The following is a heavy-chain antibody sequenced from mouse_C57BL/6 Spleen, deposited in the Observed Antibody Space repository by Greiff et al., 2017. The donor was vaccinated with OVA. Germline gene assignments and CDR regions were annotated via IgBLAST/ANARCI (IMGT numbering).Heavy chain of an antibody. CDR2: ISYDGSN. Sequence: EVQLVESGPGLVKPSQSLFLTCSVTGYSITSGYYWNWIRQFPGNKLEWMGYISYDGSNNYNPSLKNRISITRDTSKNQFFLKLNSVTTEDTATYYCAREEFDYWGQGTTLTVSS. CDR1: GYSITSGYY. CDR3: AREEFDY. V-gene: IGHV3-6*01. J-gene: IGHJ2*01.